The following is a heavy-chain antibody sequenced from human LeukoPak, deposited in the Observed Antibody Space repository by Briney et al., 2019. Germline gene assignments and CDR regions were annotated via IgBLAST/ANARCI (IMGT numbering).Heavy chain of an antibody. CDR3: ASPAGFDY. CDR1: GFTFSSYA. CDR2: ISSSSTYI. Sequence: GGSLRLSCAASGFTFSSYAMSWVRQAPGKGLEWVSSISSSSTYIYYADSVKGRFTISRDNAKNSLYLQMNSLRAEDTAVYYCASPAGFDYWGQGTLVTVSS. J-gene: IGHJ4*02. V-gene: IGHV3-21*01.